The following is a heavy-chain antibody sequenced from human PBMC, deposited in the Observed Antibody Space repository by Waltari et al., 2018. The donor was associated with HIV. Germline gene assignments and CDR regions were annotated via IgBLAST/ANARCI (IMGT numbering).Heavy chain of an antibody. Sequence: QVQLVQSGAEVKKPGSSVKVSCKASGGTFSSYAISWVRQAPGQGLEWRGGIIPIFGTSIYEQNFQGRVTITADESTSTAYMELGSLRSEDTAVYYCSRMNEVAVAGTGFDAFDIWGQGTKVTVSS. CDR2: IIPIFGTS. V-gene: IGHV1-69*01. J-gene: IGHJ3*02. CDR1: GGTFSSYA. D-gene: IGHD6-19*01. CDR3: SRMNEVAVAGTGFDAFDI.